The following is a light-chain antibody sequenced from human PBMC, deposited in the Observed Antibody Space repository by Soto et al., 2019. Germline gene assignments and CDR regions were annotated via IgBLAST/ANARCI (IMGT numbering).Light chain of an antibody. V-gene: IGLV1-40*01. J-gene: IGLJ1*01. CDR2: ANG. Sequence: QSVLTQPPSVSGAPGQRVTVSCTGSSSNIGARFDVHWYQQLPGTAPRLLIYANGNRPSGVPDRFSGSKSGTSASLAITGLQAEDEADYYCQSYDSSLRGYVSGTGTKVAVL. CDR3: QSYDSSLRGYV. CDR1: SSNIGARFD.